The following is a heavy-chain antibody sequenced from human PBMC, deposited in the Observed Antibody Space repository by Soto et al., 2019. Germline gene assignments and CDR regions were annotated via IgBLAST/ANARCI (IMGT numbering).Heavy chain of an antibody. CDR1: GFTFDDYA. CDR2: ISWNSGSI. J-gene: IGHJ6*03. D-gene: IGHD2-2*01. CDR3: AKGGYCSSTSCYDAYYYYYMDV. Sequence: EVQLVESGGGLVQPGRSLRLSCAASGFTFDDYAMHWVRQAPGKGLEWVSGISWNSGSIGYADSVKGRFTISRDNAKNSLYLQMNSLRAEDTALYYCAKGGYCSSTSCYDAYYYYYMDVWGKGTTVTVSS. V-gene: IGHV3-9*01.